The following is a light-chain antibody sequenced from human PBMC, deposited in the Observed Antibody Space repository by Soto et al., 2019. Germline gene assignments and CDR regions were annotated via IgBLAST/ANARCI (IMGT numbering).Light chain of an antibody. CDR1: SSDVGAFNF. CDR2: AVT. CDR3: CSYAGGTYV. Sequence: QSALTQPRSVSGSPGQSVTISCTGTSSDVGAFNFVSWYQQHPGKAPKLIIFAVTERPSGVPDRFSGAKSGNTASLTISGLQAEDEADFYCCSYAGGTYVFGTGTKLTVL. J-gene: IGLJ1*01. V-gene: IGLV2-11*01.